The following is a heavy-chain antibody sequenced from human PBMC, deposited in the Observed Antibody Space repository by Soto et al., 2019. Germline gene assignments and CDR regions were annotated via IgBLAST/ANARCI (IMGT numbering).Heavy chain of an antibody. CDR2: IYYSGST. Sequence: SETLSLTCTVSGGSISSSSYYWGWIRQPPGKGLEWIGSIYYSGSTYYNPSLKSRVTISVDTSKNQFSLKLSSVTAADTAVYYCARHLHYDFWSGYYNGQNWFDPWGQGTLVTVSS. J-gene: IGHJ5*02. D-gene: IGHD3-3*01. V-gene: IGHV4-39*01. CDR3: ARHLHYDFWSGYYNGQNWFDP. CDR1: GGSISSSSYY.